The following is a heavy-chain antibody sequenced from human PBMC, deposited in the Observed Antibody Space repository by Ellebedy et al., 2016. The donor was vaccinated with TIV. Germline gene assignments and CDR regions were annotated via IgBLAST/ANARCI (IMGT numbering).Heavy chain of an antibody. CDR1: DNSFTRFG. V-gene: IGHV1-18*04. J-gene: IGHJ4*02. Sequence: AASVKVSCKAYDNSFTRFGFTWVRQAPGQGLEWMGWISAYNGNTKYAQMFQDRFTMTTDTSTKTVYMELRSLRSDDTALYYCARTHYRLGIIDYLDYWGQGTLVTVSS. D-gene: IGHD2/OR15-2a*01. CDR3: ARTHYRLGIIDYLDY. CDR2: ISAYNGNT.